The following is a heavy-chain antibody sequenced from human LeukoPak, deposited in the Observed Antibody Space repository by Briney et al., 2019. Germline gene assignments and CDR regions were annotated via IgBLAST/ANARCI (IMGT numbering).Heavy chain of an antibody. D-gene: IGHD3-22*01. Sequence: ASVKVSCKASGYTFTGYYMHWVRQAPGQGLEWMGWINPNSGGTNYAQKFQGRVTMTRDTSISTAYMELSRLRSDDTAVYYCAREQTYYYDSSGYYPKGGFDYWGQGTLVTVSS. CDR2: INPNSGGT. J-gene: IGHJ4*02. CDR1: GYTFTGYY. V-gene: IGHV1-2*02. CDR3: AREQTYYYDSSGYYPKGGFDY.